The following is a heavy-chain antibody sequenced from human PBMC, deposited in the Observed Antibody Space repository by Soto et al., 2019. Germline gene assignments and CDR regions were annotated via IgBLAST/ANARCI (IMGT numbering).Heavy chain of an antibody. Sequence: EVQLLESGGGLVQRGGSLRLSCAASGFIFNNYAMTWVRQAPGKGLEWVARVSGRGGSAYYADSVKGRLTISRDNSNNTLYLQMTNVSGEDTAVYYCVRRAGGAVVWYYDLWGRGTLVSV. CDR2: VSGRGGSA. V-gene: IGHV3-23*01. D-gene: IGHD2-21*01. CDR1: GFIFNNYA. J-gene: IGHJ2*01. CDR3: VRRAGGAVVWYYDL.